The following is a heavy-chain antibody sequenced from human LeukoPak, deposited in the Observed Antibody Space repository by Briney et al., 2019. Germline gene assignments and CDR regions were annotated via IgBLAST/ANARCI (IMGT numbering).Heavy chain of an antibody. CDR2: IYHSGST. CDR1: GYSISSGYY. J-gene: IGHJ6*03. D-gene: IGHD1-20*01. Sequence: SETLSLTCTVSGYSISSGYYWGWIRQPPGKGLEWIGSIYHSGSTYYNPSLKSRVTISVDTSKNQFSLKLSSVTAADTAVYYCARGSYNWNDYYYMDVWGKGTTVTVSS. CDR3: ARGSYNWNDYYYMDV. V-gene: IGHV4-38-2*02.